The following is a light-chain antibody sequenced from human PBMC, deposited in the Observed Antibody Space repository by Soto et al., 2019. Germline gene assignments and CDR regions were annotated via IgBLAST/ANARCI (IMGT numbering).Light chain of an antibody. CDR3: QQYNNWPPIT. CDR1: QSVTSN. CDR2: AAS. V-gene: IGKV3D-15*01. J-gene: IGKJ5*01. Sequence: IMPTQSPDTLAVSPGEVATLSCWASQSVTSNLAWYQQKRGQAPRLLIYAASTRATGVPARFSGSGSGTEFTLTISSLQSEDFAVYYCQQYNNWPPITFGQGTRLEIK.